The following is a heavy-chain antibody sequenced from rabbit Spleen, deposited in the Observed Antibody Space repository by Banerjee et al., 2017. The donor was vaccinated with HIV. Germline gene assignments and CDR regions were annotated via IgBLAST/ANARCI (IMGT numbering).Heavy chain of an antibody. Sequence: QSLEESGGDLVKPGASLTLTCTASGVSFSSSDYICWVRQAPGKGLEWISCIAGSSSGFTYSATWAKGRFTISKTSSTTVTLQMTSLTAADTATYFCARDRLSGHRGYVYFNLWGQGTLVTVS. J-gene: IGHJ4*01. CDR3: ARDRLSGHRGYVYFNL. CDR1: GVSFSSSDY. D-gene: IGHD1-1*01. CDR2: IAGSSSGFT. V-gene: IGHV1S40*01.